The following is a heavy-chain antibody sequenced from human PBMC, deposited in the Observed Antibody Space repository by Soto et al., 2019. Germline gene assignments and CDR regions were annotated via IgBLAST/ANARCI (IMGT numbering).Heavy chain of an antibody. Sequence: SETLSLTCTVSGDSIGSGGYYWSWIRQHPGKGLEWIGYIYYSGSTYYNPSLKSRVIISVDTSKNQFSLKLSSVTAADTAVYYCAGSFGVAAAGPFDYWGQGTLVT. CDR1: GDSIGSGGYY. D-gene: IGHD6-13*01. CDR2: IYYSGST. J-gene: IGHJ4*02. CDR3: AGSFGVAAAGPFDY. V-gene: IGHV4-31*03.